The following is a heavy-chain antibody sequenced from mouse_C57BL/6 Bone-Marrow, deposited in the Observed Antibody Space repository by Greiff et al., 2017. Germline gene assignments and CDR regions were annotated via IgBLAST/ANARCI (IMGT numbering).Heavy chain of an antibody. CDR2: INPYNGGT. CDR1: GYTFTDYY. V-gene: IGHV1-19*01. J-gene: IGHJ4*01. Sequence: VKLQQSGPVLVKPGASVKLSCKASGYTFTDYYMNWVKQSHGKSLEWIGVINPYNGGTSYNQKFKGKATLTVDKSASTDYMELNSLTSEDSAVYYCERGGAGYYYAMDYWGEGTAVTVTA. CDR3: ERGGAGYYYAMDY.